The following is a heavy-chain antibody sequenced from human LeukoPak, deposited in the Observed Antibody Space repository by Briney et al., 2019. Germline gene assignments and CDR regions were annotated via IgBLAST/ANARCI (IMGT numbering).Heavy chain of an antibody. J-gene: IGHJ4*02. V-gene: IGHV4-4*07. D-gene: IGHD5-12*01. CDR1: GGFISSSYY. CDR2: ISTSGTT. Sequence: SETLSLTCTVSGGFISSSYYWSWIRQPAGKGLEWIGRISTSGTTNYNPSLKSRVTISVDTSKNQFSLKLSSVTAADTAVYYCARSGYIAHFDYWGQGTLVTVSS. CDR3: ARSGYIAHFDY.